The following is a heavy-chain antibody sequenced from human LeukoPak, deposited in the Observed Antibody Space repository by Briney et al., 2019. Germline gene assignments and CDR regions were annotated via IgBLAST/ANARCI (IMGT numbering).Heavy chain of an antibody. D-gene: IGHD6-13*01. CDR1: GFTFSSYA. CDR2: ISYDGSNK. CDR3: ARGAAAGTFDY. V-gene: IGHV3-30*04. J-gene: IGHJ4*02. Sequence: GGSLRLSCAASGFTFSSYAMHWVRQAPGKGLEWVAVISYDGSNKYYADSVKGRFTISRDNSKNTLYLQMNSLRAEDTAVYYCARGAAAGTFDYWGQGTLVTVSS.